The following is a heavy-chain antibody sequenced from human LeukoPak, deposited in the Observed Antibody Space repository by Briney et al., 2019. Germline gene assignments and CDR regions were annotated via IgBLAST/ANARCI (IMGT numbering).Heavy chain of an antibody. CDR3: ASHSTHYAFDI. Sequence: SETLSLTCTVSGGSISSSSYYWGWIRQPPGKGLEWIGSIHYSGSTNYNPSLKSRVTISVDTSKNQFSLKLSSVTAADTAVYYCASHSTHYAFDIWGQGTMVTVSS. V-gene: IGHV4-39*07. CDR2: IHYSGST. J-gene: IGHJ3*02. CDR1: GGSISSSSYY.